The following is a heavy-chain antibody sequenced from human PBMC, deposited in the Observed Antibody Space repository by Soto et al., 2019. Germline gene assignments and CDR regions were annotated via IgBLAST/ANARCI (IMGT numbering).Heavy chain of an antibody. D-gene: IGHD2-2*01. J-gene: IGHJ6*02. CDR1: GWTFSGYA. CDR3: TRDQTARHIVLVTAALYGMDV. Sequence: SSLKLSCKDSGWTFSGYAIGWRRQAHGQGCEWVGGTLPIFCTAIYSQKFQRRNTITADESTSTAYMKLSTKSTWDTAGYYCTRDQTARHIVLVTAALYGMDVWGQGTTVTVSS. V-gene: IGHV1-69*13. CDR2: TLPIFCTA.